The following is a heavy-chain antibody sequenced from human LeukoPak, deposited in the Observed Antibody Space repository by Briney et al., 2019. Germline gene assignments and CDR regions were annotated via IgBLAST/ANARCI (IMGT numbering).Heavy chain of an antibody. J-gene: IGHJ3*02. CDR1: GYTLTELS. CDR3: ATEYSSGWYGDAFDI. V-gene: IGHV1-24*01. Sequence: ASVKVSCKVSGYTLTELSMRWVRQAPGKGLEWMGGFDPEDGETIYAQKFQGRVTMTEDTSTDTAYMELSSLRSEDTAVYYCATEYSSGWYGDAFDIWGQGTMVTVSS. CDR2: FDPEDGET. D-gene: IGHD6-19*01.